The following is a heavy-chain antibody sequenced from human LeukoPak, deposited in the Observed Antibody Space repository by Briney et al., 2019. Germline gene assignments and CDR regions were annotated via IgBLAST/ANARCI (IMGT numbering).Heavy chain of an antibody. V-gene: IGHV4-39*01. D-gene: IGHD3-3*01. CDR2: IYYSGST. Sequence: SETLSLTCTVSGGSISSSSYYWGWIRQPPGKGLEWIGSIYYSGSTYYNPSLKSRDTISVDTSKNQFSLKLSSVTAADTAVYYCARLDFWSGYYFDYWGQGTLVTVSS. CDR3: ARLDFWSGYYFDY. J-gene: IGHJ4*02. CDR1: GGSISSSSYY.